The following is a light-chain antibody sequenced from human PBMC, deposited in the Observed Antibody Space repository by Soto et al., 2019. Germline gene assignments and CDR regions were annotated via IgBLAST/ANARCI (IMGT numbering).Light chain of an antibody. J-gene: IGLJ2*01. CDR1: SSDVGGYNY. Sequence: QPVLTQPASVSGSPGQSITISCTGTSSDVGGYNYVSWYQQHPGKAPKLMIYDVNNRPSGVSNRFSGSKSGNTASLTISGLQAEDEADYYCSSYTSSTTLDVVFGGGTKLTVL. CDR2: DVN. CDR3: SSYTSSTTLDVV. V-gene: IGLV2-14*01.